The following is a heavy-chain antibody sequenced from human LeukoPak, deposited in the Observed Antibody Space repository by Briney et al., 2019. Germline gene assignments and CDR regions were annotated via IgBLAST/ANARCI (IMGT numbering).Heavy chain of an antibody. CDR2: IKQDGSEK. D-gene: IGHD2-15*01. CDR1: GFTFSSYW. V-gene: IGHV3-7*01. J-gene: IGHJ4*02. CDR3: ARDYRGYRAPYYFDY. Sequence: GGSLRLSCAASGFTFSSYWMSWVRQAPGKGLEWVANIKQDGSEKYYVDSVKGRFTISRDDAKNSLYLQMNSLRAEDTAVYYCARDYRGYRAPYYFDYWGQGTLVTVSS.